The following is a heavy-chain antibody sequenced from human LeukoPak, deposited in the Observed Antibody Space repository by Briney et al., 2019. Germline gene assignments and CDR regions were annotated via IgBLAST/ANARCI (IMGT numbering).Heavy chain of an antibody. Sequence: SGTLSLTCAVYGGSFSGYYWSWIRQPPGKGLEWIGEINHSGSTNYNPSLKSRVTISVDTSKNQFSLKLSSVTAADTAVYYCARRTYYDFWSGYFAYYMDVWGKGTTVTVSS. CDR3: ARRTYYDFWSGYFAYYMDV. CDR1: GGSFSGYY. D-gene: IGHD3-3*01. V-gene: IGHV4-34*01. CDR2: INHSGST. J-gene: IGHJ6*03.